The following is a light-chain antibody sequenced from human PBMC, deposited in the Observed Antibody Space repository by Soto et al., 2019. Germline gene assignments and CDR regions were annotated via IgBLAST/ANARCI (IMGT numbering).Light chain of an antibody. CDR2: DNN. CDR1: SSNIGNNY. Sequence: QSVLTQPPSVSAAPGQKVTISCSGSSSNIGNNYVSWYQQLPGTAPKLLIYDNNKRPSGIPDRFSGSKSGTSATLGITGLQTGDEDDYECGTCNSSLSAVVFGGGTKVTVL. CDR3: GTCNSSLSAVV. V-gene: IGLV1-51*01. J-gene: IGLJ2*01.